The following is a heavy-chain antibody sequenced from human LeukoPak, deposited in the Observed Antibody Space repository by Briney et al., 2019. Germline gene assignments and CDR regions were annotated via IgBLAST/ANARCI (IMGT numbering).Heavy chain of an antibody. Sequence: PSETLSLTCAVYGGSFSGYYWSWIRQPPGKGLEWIGEINHSGSTNYNPSLKSRVTISVDTSKNQFSLKLSSVTTADTAVYYCATEPGYCSGGRCYGGWFDPWGRGTLVTASS. CDR1: GGSFSGYY. J-gene: IGHJ5*02. CDR2: INHSGST. D-gene: IGHD2-15*01. CDR3: ATEPGYCSGGRCYGGWFDP. V-gene: IGHV4-34*01.